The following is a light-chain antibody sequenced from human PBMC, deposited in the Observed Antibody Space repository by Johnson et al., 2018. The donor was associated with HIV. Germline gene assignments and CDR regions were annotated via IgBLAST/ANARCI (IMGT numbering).Light chain of an antibody. V-gene: IGLV1-51*02. Sequence: QSVLTQPPSVSAAPGQKVTISCSGSSSNIENNYVSWYQQLPGAAPKVLIYENNKRPSGIPDRFSGSKSGTSATLGITGLQTGDEADYYCGAWASSLSGFVFGTGTKVTVL. CDR2: ENN. CDR3: GAWASSLSGFV. J-gene: IGLJ1*01. CDR1: SSNIENNY.